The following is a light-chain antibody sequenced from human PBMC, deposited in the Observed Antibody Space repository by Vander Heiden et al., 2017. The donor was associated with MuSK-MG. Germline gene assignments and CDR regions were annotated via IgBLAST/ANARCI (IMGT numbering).Light chain of an antibody. V-gene: IGLV3-1*01. Sequence: SYELTQTPSMYGSPGQTATITRSGDKLGDKYASWYQGTKRSSGIPDRFSGSNSCNTATLTISGTQAMDEADYHCQAWDISTVVFGGGTKLTVL. J-gene: IGLJ3*02. CDR3: QAWDISTVV. CDR1: KLGDKY. CDR2: GT.